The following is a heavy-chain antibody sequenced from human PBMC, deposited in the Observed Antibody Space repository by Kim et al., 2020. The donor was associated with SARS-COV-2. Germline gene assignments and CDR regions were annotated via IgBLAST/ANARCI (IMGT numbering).Heavy chain of an antibody. CDR1: GFTFSDYY. V-gene: IGHV3-11*01. D-gene: IGHD4-17*01. CDR2: ISSSGSTI. J-gene: IGHJ6*02. CDR3: ARVVARATVTTSGGMDV. Sequence: GGSLRLSCAASGFTFSDYYMSWIRQAPGKGLEWVSYISSSGSTIYYADSVKGRFTISRDNAKNSLYLQMNSLRAEDTAVYYCARVVARATVTTSGGMDVWGQGTTVTVSS.